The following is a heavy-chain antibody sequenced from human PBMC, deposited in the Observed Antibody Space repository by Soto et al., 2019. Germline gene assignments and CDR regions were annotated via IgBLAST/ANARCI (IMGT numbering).Heavy chain of an antibody. Sequence: PGGSLRLSCAVSGFTFSNYGMHWVRQAPGKGLEWVAVMSYTGTYKYYADSVKGRFTISRDLSGDTLCLQMNSLRLEDTAVYFCAKEMYPRTVLDSGSPWGDYWGQGTLVTVSS. CDR3: AKEMYPRTVLDSGSPWGDY. J-gene: IGHJ4*02. V-gene: IGHV3-30*18. CDR2: MSYTGTYK. CDR1: GFTFSNYG. D-gene: IGHD6-6*01.